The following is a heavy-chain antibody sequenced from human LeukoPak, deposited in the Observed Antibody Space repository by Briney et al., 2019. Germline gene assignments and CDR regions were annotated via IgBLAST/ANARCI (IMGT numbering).Heavy chain of an antibody. J-gene: IGHJ4*02. CDR1: GGSISSGDYY. V-gene: IGHV4-61*08. D-gene: IGHD3-3*01. Sequence: SETLSLTCTVSGGSISSGDYYWSWIRQPPGKGLEWIGYIYYSGSTNYNPSLKSRVTISVDTSKNQFSLKVSSVTAADTAVYYCARGAYDFWSGSRTFDYWGQGTLVTVSS. CDR2: IYYSGST. CDR3: ARGAYDFWSGSRTFDY.